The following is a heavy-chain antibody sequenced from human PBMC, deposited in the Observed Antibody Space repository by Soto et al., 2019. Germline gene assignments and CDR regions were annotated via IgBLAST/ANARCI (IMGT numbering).Heavy chain of an antibody. Sequence: QPGGSLRLSCAASGFTFSSYWISWVRQAPGKGLEWVANIKQDGSEKYYVDSVKGRFTISRDNAKNSLYLQMNSLRAEDTAVYYCARTKDYDFWSGYYMRYFDYWGQGTLVTVSS. J-gene: IGHJ4*02. D-gene: IGHD3-3*01. CDR2: IKQDGSEK. CDR1: GFTFSSYW. V-gene: IGHV3-7*03. CDR3: ARTKDYDFWSGYYMRYFDY.